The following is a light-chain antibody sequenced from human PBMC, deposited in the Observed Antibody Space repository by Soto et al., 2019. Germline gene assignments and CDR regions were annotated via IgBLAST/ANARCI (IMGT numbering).Light chain of an antibody. Sequence: DIQMTQSPSSLSASVGDRVTITCRASQSISSNLNWYQQRPGKAPKLLIYAASNLQSGVPSTFSGSGSGTDFTLTISSLRPEDFATYYCQQSHSIPWTFGQGTKVDIK. V-gene: IGKV1-39*01. CDR2: AAS. CDR3: QQSHSIPWT. J-gene: IGKJ1*01. CDR1: QSISSN.